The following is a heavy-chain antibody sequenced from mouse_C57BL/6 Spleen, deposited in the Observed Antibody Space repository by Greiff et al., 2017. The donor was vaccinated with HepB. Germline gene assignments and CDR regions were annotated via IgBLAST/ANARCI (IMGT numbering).Heavy chain of an antibody. V-gene: IGHV1-53*01. CDR3: ARWGGSRGYYAMDY. D-gene: IGHD1-1*01. CDR2: INPSNGGT. J-gene: IGHJ4*01. Sequence: QVHVKQSGTELVKPGASVKLSCKASGYTFTSYWMHWVKQRPGQGLEWIGNINPSNGGTNYNEKFKSKATLTVDKSSSTAYMQLSSLTSEDSAVYYCARWGGSRGYYAMDYWGQGTSVTVSS. CDR1: GYTFTSYW.